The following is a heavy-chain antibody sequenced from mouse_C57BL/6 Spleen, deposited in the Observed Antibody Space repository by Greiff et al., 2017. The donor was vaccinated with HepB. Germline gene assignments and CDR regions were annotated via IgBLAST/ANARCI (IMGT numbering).Heavy chain of an antibody. V-gene: IGHV1-52*01. Sequence: QVQLQQPGAELVRPGSSVKLSCKASGYPFTSYWMHWVKQRPLQGLEWIGNIDPSDSDTHYNQKFKDKATLTVDKSSSTAYMQLSSLTSEDSAVYYCARRVYYGNYGYLDDWGQGTTLTVSS. CDR1: GYPFTSYW. CDR3: ARRVYYGNYGYLDD. J-gene: IGHJ2*01. D-gene: IGHD2-1*01. CDR2: IDPSDSDT.